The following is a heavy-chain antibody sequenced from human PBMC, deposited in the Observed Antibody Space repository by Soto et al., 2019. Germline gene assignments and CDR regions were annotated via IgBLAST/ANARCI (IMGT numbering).Heavy chain of an antibody. Sequence: SETLSLTCTVSGGSVSSGSYYWGWIRQPPGKGLEWIGYIYYSGSTNYNPSLKSRVTISVDTSKNQFSLKLSSVTAADTAVYYCARTGYYYDSSGYYSNDYWGQGTLVTVSS. D-gene: IGHD3-22*01. CDR1: GGSVSSGSYY. J-gene: IGHJ4*02. V-gene: IGHV4-61*01. CDR3: ARTGYYYDSSGYYSNDY. CDR2: IYYSGST.